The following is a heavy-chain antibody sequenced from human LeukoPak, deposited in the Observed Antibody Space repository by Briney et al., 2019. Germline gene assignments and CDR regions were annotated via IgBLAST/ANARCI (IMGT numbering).Heavy chain of an antibody. CDR1: GYSFTSYG. V-gene: IGHV1-18*01. Sequence: GASVKVSCKASGYSFTSYGISWVRQAPGQGLEWMGWISAYNGDTNYAQTLQGRATMPTDTSTSTAYMERRRLTSDDTAVNYCARDRAHASALDYWGQGALVTVSS. D-gene: IGHD1-26*01. CDR3: ARDRAHASALDY. J-gene: IGHJ4*02. CDR2: ISAYNGDT.